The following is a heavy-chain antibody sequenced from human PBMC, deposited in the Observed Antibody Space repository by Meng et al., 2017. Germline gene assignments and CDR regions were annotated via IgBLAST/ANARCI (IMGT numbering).Heavy chain of an antibody. CDR3: ARDHYNLLDP. J-gene: IGHJ5*02. V-gene: IGHV3-7*01. Sequence: LTCAASGFTFSNYWMSWVRQAPGKGLEWVANINQDGSEKYYVDSVKGRFTISRDSAKNSLYLQMNSLRAEDTALYYCARDHYNLLDPWGQGTLVTVSS. CDR1: GFTFSNYW. CDR2: INQDGSEK.